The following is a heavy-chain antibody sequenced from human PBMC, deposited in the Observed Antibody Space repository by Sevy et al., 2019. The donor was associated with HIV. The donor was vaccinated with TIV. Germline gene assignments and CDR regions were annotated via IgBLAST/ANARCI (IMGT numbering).Heavy chain of an antibody. Sequence: ASVKVSCKASGFTFTSSAVQWVRQARGQRLEWIGWIVVGSGNTNYAQKFQERVTITRDMSTSTAYMELSCLRSEDTAVYYWAADRSDAWFDPWGQGTLVTVSS. V-gene: IGHV1-58*01. CDR3: AADRSDAWFDP. J-gene: IGHJ5*02. CDR1: GFTFTSSA. CDR2: IVVGSGNT. D-gene: IGHD1-26*01.